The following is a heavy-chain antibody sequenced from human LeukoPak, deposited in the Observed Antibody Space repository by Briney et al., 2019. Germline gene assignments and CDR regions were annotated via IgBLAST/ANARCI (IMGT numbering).Heavy chain of an antibody. CDR2: ISSSGSTI. CDR3: ARDLFSSTAAGTREADY. D-gene: IGHD6-13*01. V-gene: IGHV3-11*01. CDR1: GFTFSDYY. Sequence: GGSLRLSCAASGFTFSDYYMSWIRQAPGKELEWVSCISSSGSTIYYGDSVKGRFTISRDNAKNSLYLQTNSLRAEDTAVYYCARDLFSSTAAGTREADYWGQGTLVTVSS. J-gene: IGHJ4*02.